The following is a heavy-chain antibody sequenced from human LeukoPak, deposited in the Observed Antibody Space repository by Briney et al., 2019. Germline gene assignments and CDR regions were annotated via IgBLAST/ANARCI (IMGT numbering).Heavy chain of an antibody. Sequence: PSETLSLTCTVSGGSISSSSYYWGWIRQPPGKGLEWIGSIYYSGSTYYNPSLKSRVTISVDTSKNQFSLKLSSVTAADTAVYYCARDLGGIRGLTWGQGTLVTVSS. D-gene: IGHD3-10*01. CDR2: IYYSGST. CDR3: ARDLGGIRGLT. CDR1: GGSISSSSYY. V-gene: IGHV4-39*07. J-gene: IGHJ5*02.